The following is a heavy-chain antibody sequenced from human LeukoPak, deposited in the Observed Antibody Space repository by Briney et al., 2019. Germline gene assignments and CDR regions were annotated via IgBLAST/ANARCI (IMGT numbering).Heavy chain of an antibody. J-gene: IGHJ4*02. V-gene: IGHV3-30*03. CDR1: GFTFSSYG. D-gene: IGHD3-22*01. CDR2: ISYDGSNK. CDR3: ARAPTYYYDSSGYNFDY. Sequence: GGSLRLSCAASGFTFSSYGMHWVRQAPGKGLEWVAVISYDGSNKNYADSVKGRFTISRDNAKNSLYLQMNSLRAEDTAVYYCARAPTYYYDSSGYNFDYWGQGTLVTVSS.